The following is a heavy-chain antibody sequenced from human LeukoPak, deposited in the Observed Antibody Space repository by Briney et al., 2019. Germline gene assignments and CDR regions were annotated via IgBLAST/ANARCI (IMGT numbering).Heavy chain of an antibody. CDR1: GGSFSSYY. V-gene: IGHV4-59*01. J-gene: IGHJ6*04. D-gene: IGHD2-2*01. CDR2: VYYTGST. CDR3: ARDTLYCSSTSCYEFDV. Sequence: SETLSLTCAVYGGSFSSYYWSWVRQPPGKGLEWIGFVYYTGSTNYSPSLKSRVTISVDTSKNQFSLKLRSVTAADTAVYYCARDTLYCSSTSCYEFDVWGKGTTVTISS.